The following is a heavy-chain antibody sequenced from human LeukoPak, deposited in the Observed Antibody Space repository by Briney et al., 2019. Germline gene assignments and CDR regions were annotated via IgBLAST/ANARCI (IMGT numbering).Heavy chain of an antibody. Sequence: SETLSLTCTVSGGSISSSSYYWGWIRQPPGKGLEWIGSIYYSGSTYYNPSLKSRVTISVDTSKNQFSLKLSSVTAADTAVYYCARSRSDSGSYSVMRRRGHDAFDIWGQGTMVTVSS. CDR2: IYYSGST. D-gene: IGHD1-26*01. CDR1: GGSISSSSYY. V-gene: IGHV4-39*07. J-gene: IGHJ3*02. CDR3: ARSRSDSGSYSVMRRRGHDAFDI.